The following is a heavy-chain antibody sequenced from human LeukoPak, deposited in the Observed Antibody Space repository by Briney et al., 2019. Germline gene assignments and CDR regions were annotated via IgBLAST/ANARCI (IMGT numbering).Heavy chain of an antibody. V-gene: IGHV1-3*01. J-gene: IGHJ4*02. CDR3: ARGIEASSGWYVIDY. CDR2: INAGNGNT. CDR1: GYTFIDYA. D-gene: IGHD6-19*01. Sequence: ASVKVSCKASGYTFIDYAMHWVRQAPGQRLEWMGWINAGNGNTKYSQKFQGRVIITRDTSATIAYMELSRLRSEDTAVYYCARGIEASSGWYVIDYWGQGTLVNVSS.